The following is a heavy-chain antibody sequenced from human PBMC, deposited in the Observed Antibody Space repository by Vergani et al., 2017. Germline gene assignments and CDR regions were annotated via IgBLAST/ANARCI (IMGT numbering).Heavy chain of an antibody. V-gene: IGHV4-61*02. J-gene: IGHJ5*02. CDR2: IYTSGST. Sequence: QVQLQESGPGLVKPSQTLSLTCTVSGGSTSSGSYYWSWIRQPAGKGLEWIGRIYTSGSTNYNPSLKSRVTISVDTSKNQFSLKLSSVTAADTAVYYCARGLRRFLELFDPWGQGTLVTVSS. CDR3: ARGLRRFLELFDP. D-gene: IGHD3-3*01. CDR1: GGSTSSGSYY.